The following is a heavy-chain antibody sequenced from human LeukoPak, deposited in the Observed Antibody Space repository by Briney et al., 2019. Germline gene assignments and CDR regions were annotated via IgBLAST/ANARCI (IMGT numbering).Heavy chain of an antibody. CDR1: GYTLTSYD. J-gene: IGHJ5*02. CDR2: MNPNSGNT. CDR3: ARAPEP. Sequence: ASLKVSCKAAGYTLTSYDSYWVRQATGQRLDWMGWMNPNSGNTGYPQKFHGRVTITWNTSINKPYLQLSSLTSVDTPVYDCARAPEPWGQGTLVTVSS. V-gene: IGHV1-8*01.